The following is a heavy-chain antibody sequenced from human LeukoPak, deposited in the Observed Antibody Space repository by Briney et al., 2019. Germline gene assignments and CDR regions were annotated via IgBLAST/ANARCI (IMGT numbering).Heavy chain of an antibody. D-gene: IGHD1-26*01. CDR3: ARTYGGSLDDAFDI. Sequence: PGRSLRLSCAASGFVFDTYGMHWVRQAPGKGPEWVSSISSSSSYIYYAGSVKGRFTISRDNAKNSLYLQRNSLRAEDTAVFYCARTYGGSLDDAFDIWGQGTMVTVSS. V-gene: IGHV3-21*01. J-gene: IGHJ3*02. CDR1: GFVFDTYG. CDR2: ISSSSSYI.